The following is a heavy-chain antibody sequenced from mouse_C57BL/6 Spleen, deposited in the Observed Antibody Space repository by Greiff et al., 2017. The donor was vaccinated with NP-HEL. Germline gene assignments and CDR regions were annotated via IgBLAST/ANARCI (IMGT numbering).Heavy chain of an antibody. CDR2: ISYDGSN. CDR1: GYSITSGYY. CDR3: ARGELFYFDY. J-gene: IGHJ2*01. Sequence: DVKLVESGPGLVKPSQSLSLTCSVTGYSITSGYYWNWIRQFPGNKLEWMGYISYDGSNNYNPSLKNRISITRDTSKNQFFLKLNSVTTEDTATYYCARGELFYFDYWGQGTTLTVSS. V-gene: IGHV3-6*01.